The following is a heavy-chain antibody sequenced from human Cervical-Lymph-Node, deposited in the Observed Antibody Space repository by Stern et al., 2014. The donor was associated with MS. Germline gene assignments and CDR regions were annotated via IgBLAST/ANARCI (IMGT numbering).Heavy chain of an antibody. J-gene: IGHJ4*02. D-gene: IGHD2-21*02. Sequence: QVQLQESGPGLVKPSQTLSLICAVSGGSMASSTGGYFWSWIRQPPGKGLEWIGFLYSSGSTSYNPSLKRRTPISVDTSKNQVSLRLTSMTAADTAVYYCARVAYCGGDCSAFDSWGQGTLVTVSS. CDR2: LYSSGST. V-gene: IGHV4-31*11. CDR1: GGSMASSTGGYF. CDR3: ARVAYCGGDCSAFDS.